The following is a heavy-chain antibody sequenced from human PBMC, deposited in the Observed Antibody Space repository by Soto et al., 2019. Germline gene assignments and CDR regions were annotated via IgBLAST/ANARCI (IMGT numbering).Heavy chain of an antibody. CDR2: IYYSGST. CDR3: ARDVVVMGGGYYYYGMDV. Sequence: SETLSLTCTVSGGSISSGDYYWSWIRQPPGKGLEWIGYIYYSGSTYYNPSLKSRVTISVDTSKNQFSLKLSSVTAADTAVYYCARDVVVMGGGYYYYGMDVWGQGTTVTVSS. CDR1: GGSISSGDYY. J-gene: IGHJ6*02. D-gene: IGHD3-22*01. V-gene: IGHV4-30-4*01.